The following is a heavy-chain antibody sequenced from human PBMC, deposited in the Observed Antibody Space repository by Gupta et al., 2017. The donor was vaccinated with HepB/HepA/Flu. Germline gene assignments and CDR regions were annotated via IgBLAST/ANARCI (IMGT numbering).Heavy chain of an antibody. CDR2: ISYDGSNK. V-gene: IGHV3-30-3*01. CDR3: ARGRGTDY. J-gene: IGHJ4*02. Sequence: QVQLVESGGGVVQPGRSLRLSCAASGFTFSSYAMHWVRQAPGKGLEWVAVISYDGSNKYYADSVKGRFTISRDNSKNTLYLQMNSLRAEDTAVYYCARGRGTDYWGQGTLVTVSS. CDR1: GFTFSSYA.